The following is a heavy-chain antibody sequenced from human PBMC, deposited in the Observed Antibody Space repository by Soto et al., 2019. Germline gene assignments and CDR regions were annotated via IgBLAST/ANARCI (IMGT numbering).Heavy chain of an antibody. CDR1: GFSVSNLY. CDR3: ARDTLGGAYDFCH. J-gene: IGHJ4*02. V-gene: IGHV3-66*01. Sequence: EVQLVEYGGGLVQPGGSLRLSCAASGFSVSNLYMTWVRQAPGKGLEWVSVISSGGSTYYADSVKGRFTISRDNSKNTLYLEMKSLRAGDTAVYYSARDTLGGAYDFCHGGQGTLVTVSS. D-gene: IGHD3-3*01. CDR2: ISSGGST.